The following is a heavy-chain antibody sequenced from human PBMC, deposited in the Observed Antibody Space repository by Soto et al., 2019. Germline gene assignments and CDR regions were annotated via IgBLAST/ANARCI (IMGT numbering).Heavy chain of an antibody. J-gene: IGHJ6*03. CDR2: INWNGGST. CDR3: MLFTRYSSGWSPYYYYYMDV. D-gene: IGHD6-19*01. CDR1: GFTFDDYG. V-gene: IGHV3-20*01. Sequence: PGGSLRLSCAASGFTFDDYGMSWVRQAPGKGLEWVSGINWNGGSTGYADSVKGRFTISRDNAKNSLYLQMNSLRAEDTALYHFMLFTRYSSGWSPYYYYYMDVWGKGTTVTVSS.